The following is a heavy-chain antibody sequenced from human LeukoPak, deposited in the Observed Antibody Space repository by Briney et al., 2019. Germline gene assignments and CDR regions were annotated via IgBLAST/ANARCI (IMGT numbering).Heavy chain of an antibody. CDR1: GFTFSSYA. J-gene: IGHJ5*02. V-gene: IGHV3-23*01. CDR2: ISGSGGST. D-gene: IGHD2-2*01. CDR3: AKDYLPGYCSSTSCLGNWFDP. Sequence: GGSLRLSCAASGFTFSSYAMSWVRQAPGKGLEWVSAISGSGGSTYYADSVKGRFTISRDNSKNTLYLQMNSLRAEDTAVYYCAKDYLPGYCSSTSCLGNWFDPWGQGTLVTVSS.